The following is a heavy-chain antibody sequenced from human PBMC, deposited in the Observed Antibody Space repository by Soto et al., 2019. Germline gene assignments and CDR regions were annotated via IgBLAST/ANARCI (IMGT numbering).Heavy chain of an antibody. CDR3: ARTPGIAVAGTLPLTYGTDV. Sequence: SVKVSCKASGGTFSSYAISWVRQAPGQGLEWMGGIIPIFGTANYAQKFQGRVTITADESTSTAYMELSSLRSEDTAVYYCARTPGIAVAGTLPLTYGTDVWGEATPVTLFS. CDR1: GGTFSSYA. V-gene: IGHV1-69*13. J-gene: IGHJ6*04. D-gene: IGHD6-19*01. CDR2: IIPIFGTA.